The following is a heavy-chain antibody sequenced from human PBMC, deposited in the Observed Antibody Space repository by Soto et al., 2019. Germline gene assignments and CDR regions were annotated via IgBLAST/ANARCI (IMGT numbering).Heavy chain of an antibody. V-gene: IGHV3-64*01. Sequence: SLRLSCAASGFTFSSYAMHWVRQAPGKGLEYVSAISSNGGSTYYANSVKGRFTISRDNSKNTLYLQMGSLRAEDMAVYYCARDRGGYEFAFVIWGQGTMVTVSS. J-gene: IGHJ3*02. CDR3: ARDRGGYEFAFVI. CDR2: ISSNGGST. CDR1: GFTFSSYA. D-gene: IGHD5-12*01.